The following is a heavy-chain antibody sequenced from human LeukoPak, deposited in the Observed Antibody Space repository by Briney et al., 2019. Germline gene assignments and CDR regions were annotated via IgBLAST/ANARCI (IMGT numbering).Heavy chain of an antibody. Sequence: GGSLRLSCAASGFTFSNAWISWVRKAPGKGLEWVGRIKSKTDGGTTDYAAPVKGRFTISRDDSKNTLYLQMNSLKTEDTAVYYCTTVTYYYDSSGYFTAEYFQHWGQGTLVTVSS. D-gene: IGHD3-22*01. J-gene: IGHJ1*01. CDR3: TTVTYYYDSSGYFTAEYFQH. V-gene: IGHV3-15*01. CDR2: IKSKTDGGTT. CDR1: GFTFSNAW.